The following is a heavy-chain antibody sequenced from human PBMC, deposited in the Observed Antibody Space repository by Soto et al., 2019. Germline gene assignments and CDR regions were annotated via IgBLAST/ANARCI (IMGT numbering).Heavy chain of an antibody. D-gene: IGHD3-10*01. CDR3: TREVASGY. V-gene: IGHV3-30*03. CDR2: ISRDGGTK. Sequence: QVQLVESGGGVVQPGRSLRLSCAVSGFTVSTYGMHWVRQAPGKGLEWVAVISRDGGTKYYADSVKGRFTISKDNSRNTLFLEMNNLRGDDMAVYYCTREVASGYWGQGTLVTVSS. CDR1: GFTVSTYG. J-gene: IGHJ4*02.